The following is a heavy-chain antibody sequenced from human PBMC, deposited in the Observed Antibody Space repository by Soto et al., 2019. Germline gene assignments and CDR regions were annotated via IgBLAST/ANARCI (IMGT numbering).Heavy chain of an antibody. V-gene: IGHV4-34*01. CDR3: ARGPFRYYSGSGSPIGRNWFDP. Sequence: QVQLQQWGAGLLKPSETLSLTCAVYGGSFSGYYWSWIRQPPGKGLEWIGEINHSGSTNYNPSLKSRVTISVDTSKNQFSLKLSSVTAADTAVYYCARGPFRYYSGSGSPIGRNWFDPWGQGTLVTVSS. CDR2: INHSGST. J-gene: IGHJ5*02. CDR1: GGSFSGYY. D-gene: IGHD3-10*01.